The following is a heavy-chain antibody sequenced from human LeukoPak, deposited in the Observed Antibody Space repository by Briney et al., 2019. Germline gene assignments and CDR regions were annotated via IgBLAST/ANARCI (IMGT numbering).Heavy chain of an antibody. D-gene: IGHD1-26*01. CDR1: GFTFSSYG. CDR2: ISGSSGST. J-gene: IGHJ5*02. CDR3: AKKYSTGLDP. V-gene: IGHV3-23*01. Sequence: GGSLRLSCAASGFTFSSYGMSWVRQAPGKGLEWVSAISGSSGSTYYTDSVKGRFTISRDNSKNTLYLQMNSLRAEDTAIYYCAKKYSTGLDPWGQGTLVTVSS.